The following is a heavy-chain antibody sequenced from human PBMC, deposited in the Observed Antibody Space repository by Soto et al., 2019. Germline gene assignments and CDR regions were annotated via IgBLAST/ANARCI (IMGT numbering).Heavy chain of an antibody. CDR2: INPNSGGT. D-gene: IGHD2-2*02. J-gene: IGHJ6*02. CDR1: GYTFSGYY. CDR3: ARSLTEGYCTITGCYTRPLYGMDV. V-gene: IGHV1-2*02. Sequence: ASVKVSCKASGYTFSGYYIHWLRQAPGQGLEWMGWINPNSGGTNYAQKFQGRVTVTRDTPTSTAYMELSRLTSDDTAVYYCARSLTEGYCTITGCYTRPLYGMDVWGQGTTVTASS.